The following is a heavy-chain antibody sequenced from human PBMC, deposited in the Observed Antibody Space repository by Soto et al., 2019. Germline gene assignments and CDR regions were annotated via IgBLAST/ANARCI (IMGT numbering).Heavy chain of an antibody. Sequence: SETLSLTCAVYGGSFSGYYWSWIRQTPGKGVQWIGQINHSGSANYNPSLKSRVTISVHTSSSQFSLELSSVTAADTAVYYCARGLISGSHYSGGWYYFDSWGQGTQFTVSS. V-gene: IGHV4-34*01. CDR2: INHSGSA. CDR3: ARGLISGSHYSGGWYYFDS. J-gene: IGHJ4*02. D-gene: IGHD1-26*01. CDR1: GGSFSGYY.